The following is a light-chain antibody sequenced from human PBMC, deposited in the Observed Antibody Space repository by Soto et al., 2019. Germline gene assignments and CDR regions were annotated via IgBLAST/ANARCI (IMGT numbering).Light chain of an antibody. CDR1: QVISSW. Sequence: DIQMTQSPSSLSAAVGDRVTITFRASQVISSWLAWYQQKPGKASKLLIYAASSLQSGVPSRFSGSGSGTDFTLTISSLQPEDFATYYCQQANSFPFTFGPGTKVDIK. CDR2: AAS. CDR3: QQANSFPFT. V-gene: IGKV1D-12*01. J-gene: IGKJ3*01.